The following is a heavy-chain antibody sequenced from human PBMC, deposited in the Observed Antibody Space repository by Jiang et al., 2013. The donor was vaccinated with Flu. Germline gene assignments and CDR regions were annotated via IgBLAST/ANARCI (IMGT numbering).Heavy chain of an antibody. CDR1: GYSFTSYW. J-gene: IGHJ3*02. CDR3: ARRLRGVVGNQDAFDI. CDR2: IYPGDSDT. D-gene: IGHD5-18*01. Sequence: LKISCKGSGYSFTSYWIGWVRQMPGKGLEWMGIIYPGDSDTRYSPSFQGQVTISADKSISTAYLQWSSLKASDTAMYYCARRLRGVVGNQDAFDIWGQGTMVTVSS. V-gene: IGHV5-51*01.